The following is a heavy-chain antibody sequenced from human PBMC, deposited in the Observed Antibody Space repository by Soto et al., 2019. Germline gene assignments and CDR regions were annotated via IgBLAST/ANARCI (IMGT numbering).Heavy chain of an antibody. J-gene: IGHJ4*02. D-gene: IGHD2-15*01. V-gene: IGHV4-39*01. CDR1: AGSISSRSYY. CDR2: IYYSRST. Sequence: SETLSPTSTVSAGSISSRSYYWGWIRQPPGKGLEWIGRIYYSRSTYYNPTLKSRVTISVDTSKNQFSLKLSSVTAADTAVYYCARRIVATITRRDCSGGSCYGPFDYWGQGTLVTVSS. CDR3: ARRIVATITRRDCSGGSCYGPFDY.